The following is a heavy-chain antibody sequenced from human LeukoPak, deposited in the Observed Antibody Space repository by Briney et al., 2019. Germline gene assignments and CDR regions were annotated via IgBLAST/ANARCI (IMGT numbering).Heavy chain of an antibody. J-gene: IGHJ4*02. Sequence: PGGSLTLSCAASGFSFSHYWMSWVRQAPGKALEWVANIKQDGNEKYYVDSVKGRFTISRDNAKNSLYLQMNSLRAEDTAVYYCARDRAAASSSPPDYWGQGTLVTVSS. CDR1: GFSFSHYW. CDR3: ARDRAAASSSPPDY. D-gene: IGHD6-13*01. CDR2: IKQDGNEK. V-gene: IGHV3-7*04.